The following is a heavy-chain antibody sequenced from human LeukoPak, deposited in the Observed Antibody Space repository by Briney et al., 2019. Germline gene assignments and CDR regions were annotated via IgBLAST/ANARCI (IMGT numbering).Heavy chain of an antibody. CDR3: TRDRSRVEDD. D-gene: IGHD3-3*01. V-gene: IGHV3-7*01. CDR2: INQGGSEK. J-gene: IGHJ4*02. Sequence: PGGSLRLSCAASGFTLSGHWMSWVRQAPGKGLEWVANINQGGSEKYYVDSVKGRFTISRDNANNLLYLQMNSLRGEDTAVYYCTRDRSRVEDDWGQGTLVTVSS. CDR1: GFTLSGHW.